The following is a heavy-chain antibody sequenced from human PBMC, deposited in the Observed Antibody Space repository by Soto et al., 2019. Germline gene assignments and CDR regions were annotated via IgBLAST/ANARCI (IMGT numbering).Heavy chain of an antibody. CDR1: GGTFSSYA. V-gene: IGHV1-69*13. J-gene: IGHJ4*02. Sequence: SVKVSCKASGGTFSSYAISWVRQAPGQGLEWMGGIIPIFGTANYAQKFQGRVTITADESTSTAYMELSSLRSEDTAVYYCAAERAAAGMVPFDYWGQGTLVTVSS. D-gene: IGHD6-13*01. CDR3: AAERAAAGMVPFDY. CDR2: IIPIFGTA.